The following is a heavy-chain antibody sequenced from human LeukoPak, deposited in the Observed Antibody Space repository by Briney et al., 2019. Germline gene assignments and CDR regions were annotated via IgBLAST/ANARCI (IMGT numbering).Heavy chain of an antibody. CDR1: GFTFSNAW. CDR3: ATGLRYVLDY. D-gene: IGHD4-17*01. J-gene: IGHJ4*02. Sequence: PGGALRLSCAASGFTFSNAWMSWVRQAPGKGLEWVGRIKSKTDGGTTDYPAPVKGRFTISRDDSKNTLYLQMNSLKTEDTAVYYCATGLRYVLDYWGQGTLVTVSS. CDR2: IKSKTDGGTT. V-gene: IGHV3-15*01.